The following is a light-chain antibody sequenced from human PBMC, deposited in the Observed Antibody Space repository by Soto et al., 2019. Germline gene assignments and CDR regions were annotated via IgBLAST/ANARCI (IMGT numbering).Light chain of an antibody. J-gene: IGKJ4*01. Sequence: EIVMTQSPATLSVSPGEKATISCRASQSLNNNLAWYQQKPGQGPRLLIYFASTRATGIPARFSGSGSETEFSLTISSLQSEDFASYYCQQYSAWPLTFGGGTKVETK. V-gene: IGKV3-15*01. CDR2: FAS. CDR1: QSLNNN. CDR3: QQYSAWPLT.